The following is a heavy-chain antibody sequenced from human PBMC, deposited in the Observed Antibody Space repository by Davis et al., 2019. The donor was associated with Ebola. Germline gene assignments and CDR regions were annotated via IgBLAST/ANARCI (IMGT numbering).Heavy chain of an antibody. CDR2: IYYTGST. J-gene: IGHJ4*02. D-gene: IGHD1-1*01. CDR1: GGSISSYY. V-gene: IGHV4-59*01. Sequence: PSETLSLTCTVSGGSISSYYWSWIRQPPGKGLEWIGYIYYTGSTNYNPSLKSRVTLSIDTSKNQFSLKLSSVTAADTAVYSCARVGTGSFDYWGQGTLVTVSS. CDR3: ARVGTGSFDY.